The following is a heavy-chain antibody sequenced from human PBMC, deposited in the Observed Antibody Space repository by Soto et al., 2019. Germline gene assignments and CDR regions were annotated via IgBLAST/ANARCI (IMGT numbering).Heavy chain of an antibody. D-gene: IGHD7-27*01. J-gene: IGHJ6*02. CDR1: GYSFTSYW. CDR2: IYPGDSDT. CDR3: ARFKNWDLYYYYGMDV. V-gene: IGHV5-51*01. Sequence: PXESLKISCKGSGYSFTSYWIGWVRQMPGKGLEWMGIIYPGDSDTRYSPSFQGQVTISADKSISTAYLQWSSLKASDTAMYYCARFKNWDLYYYYGMDVWGQGTTVTVSS.